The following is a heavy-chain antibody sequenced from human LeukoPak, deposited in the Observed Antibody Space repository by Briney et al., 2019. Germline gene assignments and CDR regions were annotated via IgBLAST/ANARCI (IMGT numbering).Heavy chain of an antibody. CDR3: ARTPTGIPGGHFDY. Sequence: SETLSLTCTVSGYSISSGYFWGWIRQPPGKGLEWIGTIYHSGSTYYNPSLKSRVTISVDTSKNQFSLKLSSVTAADTAVYYCARTPTGIPGGHFDYWGQGTLVTVSS. CDR1: GYSISSGYF. J-gene: IGHJ4*02. V-gene: IGHV4-38-2*02. CDR2: IYHSGST. D-gene: IGHD1-14*01.